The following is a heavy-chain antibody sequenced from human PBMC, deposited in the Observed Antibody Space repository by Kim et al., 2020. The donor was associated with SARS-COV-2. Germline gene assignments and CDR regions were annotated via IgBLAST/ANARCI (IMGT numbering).Heavy chain of an antibody. CDR3: ASLSTGYVWDKFYY. CDR1: GFTFSSYW. CDR2: VNSDGSST. J-gene: IGHJ4*02. D-gene: IGHD3-16*01. V-gene: IGHV3-74*01. Sequence: GGSLRLSCVASGFTFSSYWMHWVRQAPGKGLVWVSRVNSDGSSTSYADSVKGRFTISRDNARNTLYLQMNSLRAEDTAVYYCASLSTGYVWDKFYYWGQGALRTVSS.